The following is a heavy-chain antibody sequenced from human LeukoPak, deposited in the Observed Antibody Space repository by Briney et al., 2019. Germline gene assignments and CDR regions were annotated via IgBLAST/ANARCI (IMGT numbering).Heavy chain of an antibody. V-gene: IGHV3-11*01. CDR1: GFTFSDYY. J-gene: IGHJ4*02. D-gene: IGHD3-10*01. CDR3: ARDPIYLLWFGDD. CDR2: IRSSGSTI. Sequence: GGSLRLSCAASGFTFSDYYMSWIRQAPGKGLEWVSYIRSSGSTIYYADSVKGRFTISRDNDKNSLYLQMNSLRAEGTAVYYCARDPIYLLWFGDDWGQGTLVTVSS.